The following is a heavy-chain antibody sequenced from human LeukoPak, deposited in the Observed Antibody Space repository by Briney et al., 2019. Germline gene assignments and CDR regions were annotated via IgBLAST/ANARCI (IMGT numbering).Heavy chain of an antibody. V-gene: IGHV4-39*01. D-gene: IGHD1-26*01. CDR1: GGSVSSSSYY. Sequence: SETLSLTCTVSGGSVSSSSYYWAWIRQPPGKGLEWIGSIYSSVSTYYNPSLKSRVTISVDTSKNQFSLRLSSVTAADTALYYCAYSGSYGHLGYWGQGIPVTVSS. CDR2: IYSSVST. J-gene: IGHJ4*02. CDR3: AYSGSYGHLGY.